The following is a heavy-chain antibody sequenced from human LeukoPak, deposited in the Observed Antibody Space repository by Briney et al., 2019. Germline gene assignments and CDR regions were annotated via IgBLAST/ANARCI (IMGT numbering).Heavy chain of an antibody. J-gene: IGHJ4*02. Sequence: GGSLRLSCAASGFTFSSYAIHWVRQAPGKGLEYVSAISSNGVSTYYVNSVKGRFTISRDNSKNTLFLQMGSLRAENMAVYYCARDRGGYYDYWGQGTLVTVSS. V-gene: IGHV3-64*01. CDR3: ARDRGGYYDY. D-gene: IGHD3-22*01. CDR1: GFTFSSYA. CDR2: ISSNGVST.